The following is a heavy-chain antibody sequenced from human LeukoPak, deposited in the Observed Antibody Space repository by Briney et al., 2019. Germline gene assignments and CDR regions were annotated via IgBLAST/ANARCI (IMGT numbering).Heavy chain of an antibody. CDR3: ARGRIAAAGRAWAYYFDY. Sequence: ASVKVSCKASGYTFTSYGISWVRQAPGQGLEWMGWISAYNGNTNYARKLQGRVTMTTDTSTSTAYMELRSLRSDDTAVYYCARGRIAAAGRAWAYYFDYWGQGTLVTVSS. J-gene: IGHJ4*02. CDR2: ISAYNGNT. V-gene: IGHV1-18*01. CDR1: GYTFTSYG. D-gene: IGHD6-13*01.